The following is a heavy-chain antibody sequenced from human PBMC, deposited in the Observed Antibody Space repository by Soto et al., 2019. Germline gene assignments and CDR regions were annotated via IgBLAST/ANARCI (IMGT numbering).Heavy chain of an antibody. J-gene: IGHJ6*03. V-gene: IGHV1-18*01. CDR3: ARDHRKNVVVVPASYYYYYMDV. CDR1: GYMFPSYG. Sequence: QVQLVQSGAEVKPPGASVKVSCKASGYMFPSYGITWVRQAPGQGLEWMGWISDYNGNTKYAQKFQGRVTLTTDTSTTTVNLELRSLTSDDTAVYYYARDHRKNVVVVPASYYYYYMDVWGKGTTVTVSS. D-gene: IGHD2-2*01. CDR2: ISDYNGNT.